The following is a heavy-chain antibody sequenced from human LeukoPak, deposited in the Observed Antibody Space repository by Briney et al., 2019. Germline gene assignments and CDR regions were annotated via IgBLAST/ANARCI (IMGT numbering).Heavy chain of an antibody. CDR3: ARWGDLYWYFDL. D-gene: IGHD2-21*02. CDR2: IYTSGTT. Sequence: PSQTLSLTCTVSGGSISSGSYYWNWIRQPAGKGLEWIGRIYTSGTTDYNPSLKSRVTIPVDTSKNQFSLKLSSVTAADTAVYYCARWGDLYWYFDLWGRGILVTVSS. V-gene: IGHV4-61*02. J-gene: IGHJ2*01. CDR1: GGSISSGSYY.